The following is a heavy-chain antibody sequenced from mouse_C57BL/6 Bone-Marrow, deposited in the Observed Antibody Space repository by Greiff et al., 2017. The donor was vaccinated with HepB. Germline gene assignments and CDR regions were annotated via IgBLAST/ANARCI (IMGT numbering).Heavy chain of an antibody. D-gene: IGHD1-1*01. CDR3: AREGGYGSSHWYFDV. Sequence: EVQLQESGGGLVKPGGSLKLSCAASGFTFSSYAMSWVRQTPEKRLEWVATISDGGSYTYYPDNVKGRFTISRDNAKNNLYLQMSHLKSEDTAMYYCAREGGYGSSHWYFDVWGTGTTVTVSS. CDR1: GFTFSSYA. V-gene: IGHV5-4*01. CDR2: ISDGGSYT. J-gene: IGHJ1*03.